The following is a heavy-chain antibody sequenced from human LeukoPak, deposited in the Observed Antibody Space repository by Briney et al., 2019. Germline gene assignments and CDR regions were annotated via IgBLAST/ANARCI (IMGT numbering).Heavy chain of an antibody. J-gene: IGHJ4*02. D-gene: IGHD2-2*01. CDR2: MYYSGGT. V-gene: IGHV4-34*01. CDR3: ARLVRYCNTNSCYSFDY. Sequence: SETLSLTCAVHGGSLGGYYWSWIRQPPGKGLEWIGSMYYSGGTYYNPSLKSRVTISIDTSKNQFSLKLNSVTAADTAVYYCARLVRYCNTNSCYSFDYWGQGTLVTVSS. CDR1: GGSLGGYY.